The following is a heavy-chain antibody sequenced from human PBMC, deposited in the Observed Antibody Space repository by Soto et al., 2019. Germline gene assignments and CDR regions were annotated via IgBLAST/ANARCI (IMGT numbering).Heavy chain of an antibody. CDR2: LYSTYGT. Sequence: PGGSLRLSCAVSGLTVSDRKYITWVRQAPGKGLEWVSALYSTYGTYYADSVKGRFTISRDNAKNSLYLQMNSLRADDTAVYYCARASPIAVADHFDYWGPGTLVTVSS. D-gene: IGHD6-19*01. CDR1: GLTVSDRKY. CDR3: ARASPIAVADHFDY. J-gene: IGHJ4*02. V-gene: IGHV3-53*01.